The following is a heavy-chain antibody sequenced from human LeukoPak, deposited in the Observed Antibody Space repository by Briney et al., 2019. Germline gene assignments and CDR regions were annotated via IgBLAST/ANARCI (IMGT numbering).Heavy chain of an antibody. V-gene: IGHV1-69*06. J-gene: IGHJ6*03. CDR1: GGTFSSYA. CDR3: ARASTHYYYMDV. D-gene: IGHD2-2*01. CDR2: IIPIFGTA. Sequence: SVKVSCKASGGTFSSYAISWVRQAPGQGLEWMGGIIPIFGTANYAQKFQGRVTITADKSTSTAYMELSSLRSEDTAVYYCARASTHYYYMDVWGKGTTVTVSS.